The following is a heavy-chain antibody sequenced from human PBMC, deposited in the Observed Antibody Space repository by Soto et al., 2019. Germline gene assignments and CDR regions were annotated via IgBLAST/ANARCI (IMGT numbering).Heavy chain of an antibody. CDR3: ARGSVAAAGTMFPPGFFY. J-gene: IGHJ4*02. CDR1: GFTFSSYA. D-gene: IGHD6-13*01. Sequence: GGSLRLSCAASGFTFSSYAMHWVRQAPGKGLEWVAVISYDGSNKYYADSVKGRFTISRDNSKNTLYLQMNSLRAEDTAVYYCARGSVAAAGTMFPPGFFYWGQGTLVTVSS. CDR2: ISYDGSNK. V-gene: IGHV3-30-3*01.